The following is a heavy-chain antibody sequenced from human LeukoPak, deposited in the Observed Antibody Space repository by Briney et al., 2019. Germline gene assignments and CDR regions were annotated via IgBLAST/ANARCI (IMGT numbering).Heavy chain of an antibody. J-gene: IGHJ4*02. V-gene: IGHV4-34*01. CDR3: ARGLDGDYVGIDY. D-gene: IGHD4-23*01. CDR2: INHSGST. Sequence: SETLSLTCAVYGGSFSGYYWSWIRQPPGKGLEWIGEINHSGSTNYNPSLKSRVTISVDTSKNQFSLKLSSVIAADTAVYYCARGLDGDYVGIDYWGQRTLVTVSS. CDR1: GGSFSGYY.